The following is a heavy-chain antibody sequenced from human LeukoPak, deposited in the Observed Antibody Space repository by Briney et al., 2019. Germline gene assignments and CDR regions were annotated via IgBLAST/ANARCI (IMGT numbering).Heavy chain of an antibody. CDR2: INHSGIT. CDR3: ARGIYLSSTSCYKAGFDY. Sequence: PSETLSLTCAVYGGSFSGYYWSWIRQPPGKGLEWIGEINHSGITNYNPSLKSRVTISVDTSKNQFSLKLSSVTAADTAVYYCARGIYLSSTSCYKAGFDYWGQGTLVTVSS. CDR1: GGSFSGYY. D-gene: IGHD2-2*02. V-gene: IGHV4-34*01. J-gene: IGHJ4*02.